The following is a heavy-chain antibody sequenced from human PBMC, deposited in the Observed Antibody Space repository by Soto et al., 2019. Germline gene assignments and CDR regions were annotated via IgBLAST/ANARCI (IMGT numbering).Heavy chain of an antibody. J-gene: IGHJ5*02. Sequence: ASVKVSCKASGYTFTSYGISWVRQAPGQGLEWMGWISAYNGNTNYAQKLQGRVTMTTDTSTSTAYMELRSLRSDDTAVYYCARPNYDFWSGYYVFGRWYNLTNNWFDPWGQGTLVTVSS. D-gene: IGHD3-3*01. CDR2: ISAYNGNT. CDR1: GYTFTSYG. V-gene: IGHV1-18*01. CDR3: ARPNYDFWSGYYVFGRWYNLTNNWFDP.